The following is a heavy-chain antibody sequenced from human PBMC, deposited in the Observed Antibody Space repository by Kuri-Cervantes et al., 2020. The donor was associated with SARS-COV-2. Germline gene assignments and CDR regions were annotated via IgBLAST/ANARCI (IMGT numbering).Heavy chain of an antibody. V-gene: IGHV3-74*01. Sequence: GESLKISCAASGFTFSSYWMHWVRQAPGKGLVWVSHINSDGSSTSYADSVKGRFTISRDNAKNSLYLQMSSLRAEDTAVYYCARDLRLGKSLDYWGQGTLVTVSS. CDR1: GFTFSSYW. CDR2: INSDGSST. D-gene: IGHD7-27*01. J-gene: IGHJ4*02. CDR3: ARDLRLGKSLDY.